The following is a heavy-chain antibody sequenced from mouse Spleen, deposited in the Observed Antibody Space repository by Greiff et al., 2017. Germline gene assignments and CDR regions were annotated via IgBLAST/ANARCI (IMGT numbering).Heavy chain of an antibody. D-gene: IGHD2-4*01. CDR2: IRNKANNHAT. Sequence: EVQLQESGGGLVQPGGSMKLSCAASGFTFSDAWMDWVRQSPEKGLEWVAEIRNKANNHATYYAESVKGRFTISRDDSKSSVYLQMNSLRAEDTGIYYCTRGEYDYAPWFAYWGQGTLVTVSA. CDR3: TRGEYDYAPWFAY. CDR1: GFTFSDAW. V-gene: IGHV6-6*01. J-gene: IGHJ3*01.